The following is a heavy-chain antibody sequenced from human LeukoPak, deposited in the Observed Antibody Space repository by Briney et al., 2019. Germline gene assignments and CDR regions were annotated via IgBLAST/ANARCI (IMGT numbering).Heavy chain of an antibody. CDR3: ARSEQWLVPHDH. CDR1: GGSISSSSYY. Sequence: SETLSLTCTVSGGSISSSSYYWGWIRQPPGKGLEWIGSIYYSGSTYYNPSLKSRVTISVDTSKNQFSLKLSSVTAADTAVYYCARSEQWLVPHDHWGQGTLVTVSS. CDR2: IYYSGST. V-gene: IGHV4-39*07. D-gene: IGHD6-19*01. J-gene: IGHJ4*02.